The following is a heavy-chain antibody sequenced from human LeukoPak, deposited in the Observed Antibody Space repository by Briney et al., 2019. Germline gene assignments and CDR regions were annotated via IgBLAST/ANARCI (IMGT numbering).Heavy chain of an antibody. V-gene: IGHV3-7*01. CDR1: GFTFSSYS. CDR2: IKQDGSEK. CDR3: AREGGGRGYSYGYGYFDY. J-gene: IGHJ4*02. Sequence: GGSLRLSCAASGFTFSSYSMNWVRQAPGKGLEWVANIKQDGSEKYYVDSVKGRFTISRDNAKNSLYLQMNSLRAEDTAVYYCAREGGGRGYSYGYGYFDYWGQGTLVTVSS. D-gene: IGHD5-18*01.